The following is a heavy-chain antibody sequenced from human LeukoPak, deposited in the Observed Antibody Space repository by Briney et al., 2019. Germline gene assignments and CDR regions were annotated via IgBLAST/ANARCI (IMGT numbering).Heavy chain of an antibody. V-gene: IGHV1-18*01. J-gene: IGHJ6*02. CDR1: GYTFTSYG. D-gene: IGHD3-10*01. CDR3: ARDRRPRPRSGTPYYHNGMDV. Sequence: VASVKVSCKASGYTFTSYGINWVRQAPGQGLEWMGWISAYNGNTNYAQKLQGRVTMTTDTSTSTAYMELRSLRSDDTAVYYCARDRRPRPRSGTPYYHNGMDVWGLGTTVTVSS. CDR2: ISAYNGNT.